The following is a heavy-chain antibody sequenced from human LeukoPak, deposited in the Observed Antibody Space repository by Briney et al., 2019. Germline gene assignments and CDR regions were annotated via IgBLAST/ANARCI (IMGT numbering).Heavy chain of an antibody. V-gene: IGHV1-18*04. CDR2: INPYTANT. CDR1: GYTFTNYG. D-gene: IGHD3-16*01. J-gene: IGHJ1*01. Sequence: VASVKVSCKTSGYTFTNYGISWVRQAPGQGLEWMGWINPYTANTNSAQKLRDRVTLTTDTSTSTAYMELRSLRSDDTAVYYCARVPSGGSEYFHHWGQGTLVTVS. CDR3: ARVPSGGSEYFHH.